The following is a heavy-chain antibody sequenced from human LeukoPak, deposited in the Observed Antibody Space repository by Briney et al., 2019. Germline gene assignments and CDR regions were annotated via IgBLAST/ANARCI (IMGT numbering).Heavy chain of an antibody. D-gene: IGHD1-26*01. Sequence: ASVKVSCWASGYTFTGYHIHWVRQAPGQGLEWMGRINPNSGGTDFAQNFQGRVTMTRDTSISTVYMELSRLRSDDTAVYYCASGGSYSFSGVDYFDYWGQGTLVTVSS. J-gene: IGHJ4*02. CDR1: GYTFTGYH. V-gene: IGHV1-2*06. CDR2: INPNSGGT. CDR3: ASGGSYSFSGVDYFDY.